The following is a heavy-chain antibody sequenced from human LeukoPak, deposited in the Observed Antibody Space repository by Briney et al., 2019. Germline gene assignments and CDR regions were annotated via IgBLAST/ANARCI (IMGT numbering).Heavy chain of an antibody. V-gene: IGHV4-39*02. J-gene: IGHJ5*01. CDR2: IFRTGST. D-gene: IGHD3-10*01. Sequence: SETLSLTCTVSGVSIGSSSYYWGWIRQPPGKGLEWIGSIFRTGSTYYSASLKSRVSISVDTSKNHFALKLASVTAADTAVYFCARRVGFYGSGSLNYFDPWGQGILVSVSS. CDR3: ARRVGFYGSGSLNYFDP. CDR1: GVSIGSSSYY.